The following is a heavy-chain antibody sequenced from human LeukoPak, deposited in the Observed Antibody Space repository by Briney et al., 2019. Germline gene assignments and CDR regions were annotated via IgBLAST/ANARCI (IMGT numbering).Heavy chain of an antibody. CDR3: AKFNWGTGYLGGMDHFDY. V-gene: IGHV3-30*02. CDR1: GFTFSSYG. J-gene: IGHJ4*02. D-gene: IGHD7-27*01. CDR2: IRYDGSNK. Sequence: GGSLRLSCAASGFTFSSYGMHWVRQAPGKGLEWVAFIRYDGSNKYYADSVKGRFTISRDNSKNTLYLQMNSLRAEDTAVYYCAKFNWGTGYLGGMDHFDYWGQGTLVTVSS.